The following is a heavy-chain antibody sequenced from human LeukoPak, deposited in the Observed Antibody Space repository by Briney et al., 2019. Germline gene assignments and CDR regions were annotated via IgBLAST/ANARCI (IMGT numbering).Heavy chain of an antibody. V-gene: IGHV4-4*02. CDR1: GGSISSSNW. Sequence: SETLSLTCAVSGGSISSSNWWSWVRQPPGKGLEWIGEIYHSGSTNYNPSLKSRVTISVDKSKNQFSLKLSSVTAADTAVYYCAAYCSSTSCYKAFDIWGQGTMVTVSS. D-gene: IGHD2-2*02. CDR3: AAYCSSTSCYKAFDI. CDR2: IYHSGST. J-gene: IGHJ3*02.